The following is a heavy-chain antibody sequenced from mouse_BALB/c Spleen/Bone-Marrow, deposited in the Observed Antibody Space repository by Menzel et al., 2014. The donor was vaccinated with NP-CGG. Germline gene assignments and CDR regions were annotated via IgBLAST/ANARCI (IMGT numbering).Heavy chain of an antibody. D-gene: IGHD4-1*02. CDR2: IRNKANGYAT. CDR1: GFTFTDYY. J-gene: IGHJ2*01. CDR3: ARTTGTPYLDY. Sequence: EVKLMESGGGLVQPGGSLRLSCTTSGFTFTDYYMSWVRQPPGRALEWLGFIRNKANGYATEYSASVKGRFTISRDSSQSILYLQMNTLRAEDSATYYCARTTGTPYLDYWGQGTTLTVPS. V-gene: IGHV7-3*02.